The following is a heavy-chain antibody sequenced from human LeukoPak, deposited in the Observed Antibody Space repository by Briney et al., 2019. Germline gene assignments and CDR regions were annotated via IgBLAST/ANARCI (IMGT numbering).Heavy chain of an antibody. D-gene: IGHD3-10*01. V-gene: IGHV3-13*04. CDR3: ARVLPGSGSYDY. CDR1: GFSFSTSD. Sequence: GGSLRLSCAASGFSFSTSDMHWVRQSTGKGLEWVSAIGTVGDTYYAASVRGRFTISREDDKSSLYLQMNNLRVGDTAVYYCARVLPGSGSYDYWGQGTLVCVSS. CDR2: IGTVGDT. J-gene: IGHJ4*02.